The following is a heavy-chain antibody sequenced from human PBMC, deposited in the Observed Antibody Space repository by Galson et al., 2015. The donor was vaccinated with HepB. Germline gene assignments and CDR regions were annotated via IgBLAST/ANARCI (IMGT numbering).Heavy chain of an antibody. D-gene: IGHD3-10*01. CDR3: ARDSLWFGLDY. J-gene: IGHJ4*02. CDR1: GFTFSSYS. CDR2: ISSSSSTI. V-gene: IGHV3-48*04. Sequence: SLRLSCAASGFTFSSYSMNWVRQAPGKGLEWVSYISSSSSTIYYADSVKGRFTISRDNAKNSLYLQMNSLRAEDTAVYYCARDSLWFGLDYWGQGTLVTVSS.